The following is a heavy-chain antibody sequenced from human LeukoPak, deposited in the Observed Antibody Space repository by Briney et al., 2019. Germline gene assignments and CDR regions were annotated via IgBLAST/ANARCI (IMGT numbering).Heavy chain of an antibody. CDR3: AKTLDYYGSGRTRAFDI. CDR2: ISGSGGST. Sequence: GGSLRLSCAASGFTFSSYSMNWVRQAPGKGLEWVSAISGSGGSTYYADSVKGRFTISRDNSKNTLYLQMNSLRAEDTAVYYCAKTLDYYGSGRTRAFDIWGQGTMVTVSS. D-gene: IGHD3-10*01. J-gene: IGHJ3*02. CDR1: GFTFSSYS. V-gene: IGHV3-23*01.